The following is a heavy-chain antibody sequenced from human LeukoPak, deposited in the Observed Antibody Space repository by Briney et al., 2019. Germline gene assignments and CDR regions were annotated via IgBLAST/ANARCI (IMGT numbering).Heavy chain of an antibody. J-gene: IGHJ6*02. CDR2: IWYDGSNK. Sequence: PGGSLRLSCAASGFTFSSYGMHWVRQAPGKGLEWVAVIWYDGSNKYYADSVKGRFTISRDNSKNTLYLQMNSLRAEDTAVYYCARDPGTTMVRGSWRYGMDVWGQGTTVTVSS. CDR3: ARDPGTTMVRGSWRYGMDV. D-gene: IGHD3-10*01. V-gene: IGHV3-33*01. CDR1: GFTFSSYG.